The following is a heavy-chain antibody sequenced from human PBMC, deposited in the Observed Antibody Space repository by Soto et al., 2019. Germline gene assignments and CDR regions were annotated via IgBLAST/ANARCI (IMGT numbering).Heavy chain of an antibody. CDR3: ARARITIFGVVIVAYYYGMDV. CDR2: MNPNSGNT. D-gene: IGHD3-3*01. Sequence: ASVKVSCKASGYTFTSYGISWLRQAPGQGLEWMGWMNPNSGNTGYAQKFQGRVTMTRNTSISTAYVELSSLRSEDTAVYYCARARITIFGVVIVAYYYGMDVWGQGTTVTVSS. CDR1: GYTFTSYG. V-gene: IGHV1-8*02. J-gene: IGHJ6*02.